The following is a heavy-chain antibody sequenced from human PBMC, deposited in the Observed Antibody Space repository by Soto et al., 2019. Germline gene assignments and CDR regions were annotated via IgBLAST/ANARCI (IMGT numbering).Heavy chain of an antibody. D-gene: IGHD4-17*01. Sequence: PSETLSLTCTVSGGSISSGDYYWSWIRQPPGKGLEWIGYIYYTGSTYYNPSLKSRVTISVDTSKNQFSLRLSSVTAADTAVYYCARDLFLDYGGPTGWFDPWGQGTLVTVSS. V-gene: IGHV4-30-4*01. CDR3: ARDLFLDYGGPTGWFDP. CDR2: IYYTGST. CDR1: GGSISSGDYY. J-gene: IGHJ5*02.